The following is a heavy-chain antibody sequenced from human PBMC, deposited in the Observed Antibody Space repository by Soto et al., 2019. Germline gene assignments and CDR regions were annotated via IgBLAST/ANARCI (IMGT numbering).Heavy chain of an antibody. V-gene: IGHV4-4*02. CDR3: AVPGRGDFDY. CDR2: VYHSGTT. CDR1: GASIGTNNW. J-gene: IGHJ4*02. D-gene: IGHD5-12*01. Sequence: SETLSLTCAVSGASIGTNNWWSWVRQPPGKGLEWIGEVYHSGTTNCNPSLKSRVTISIDKSKNQFSLTLTSVTAADTALYYCAVPGRGDFDYWSQGTLVTVSS.